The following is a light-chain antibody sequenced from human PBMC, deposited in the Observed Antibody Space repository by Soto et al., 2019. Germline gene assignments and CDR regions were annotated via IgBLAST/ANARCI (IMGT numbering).Light chain of an antibody. Sequence: QSALTQPASVSGSPGQPITISCTGTSSDVGGYNYVSWYQQHPGKAPKLMIYDVSNRPSGISNRFSGSKSGNTASLTISGLQAEDEADYYCSSYTTSNTYVVFGGGTKLTVL. V-gene: IGLV2-14*01. CDR1: SSDVGGYNY. CDR2: DVS. J-gene: IGLJ2*01. CDR3: SSYTTSNTYVV.